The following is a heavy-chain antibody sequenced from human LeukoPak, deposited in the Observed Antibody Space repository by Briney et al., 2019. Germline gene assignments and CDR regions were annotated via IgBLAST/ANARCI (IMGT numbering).Heavy chain of an antibody. V-gene: IGHV3-7*01. J-gene: IGHJ4*02. CDR1: GFTFTNYW. Sequence: GGSLRLSCAASGFTFTNYWMGWVRQTPGKGLEWVANIKQDGREKYYVDSVKGRFTISRDNAKDSLYLQMNSLRVEDTALYYCARLYLDSSLFDFRGQGTLVTVSS. D-gene: IGHD2-21*01. CDR2: IKQDGREK. CDR3: ARLYLDSSLFDF.